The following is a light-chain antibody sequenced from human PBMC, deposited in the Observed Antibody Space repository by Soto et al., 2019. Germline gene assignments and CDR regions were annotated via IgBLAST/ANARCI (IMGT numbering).Light chain of an antibody. V-gene: IGLV2-11*01. Sequence: QSALTQPRSVSGSPGQSVTISCTGTSSDVGRYSFVSWYQQHPGKAPKLIIYDFYKRPSGVPDRFSGSKSGNTASLTISGLQAEDETDYYCCSHAGSSVVFGTGTKVTVL. CDR3: CSHAGSSVV. CDR1: SSDVGRYSF. J-gene: IGLJ1*01. CDR2: DFY.